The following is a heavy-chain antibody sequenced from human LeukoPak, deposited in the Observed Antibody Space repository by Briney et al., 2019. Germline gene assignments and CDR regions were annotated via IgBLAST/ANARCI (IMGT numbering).Heavy chain of an antibody. V-gene: IGHV1-69*13. CDR3: ARGIMSSGYSYYYYYYMDV. CDR1: GYTFTSYA. CDR2: IIPIFGTA. Sequence: SVKVSCKASGYTFTSYAMNWVRQAPGQGLEWMGGIIPIFGTANYAQKFQGRVTITADESTSTAYMELSSLRSEDTAVYYCARGIMSSGYSYYYYYYMDVWGKGTTVTISS. J-gene: IGHJ6*03. D-gene: IGHD3-22*01.